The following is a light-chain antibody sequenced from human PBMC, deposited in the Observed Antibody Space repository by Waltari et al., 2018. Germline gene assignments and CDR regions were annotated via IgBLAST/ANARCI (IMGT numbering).Light chain of an antibody. J-gene: IGLJ7*01. Sequence: QSVLTQPPSVSAAPGQRVTISCSGGSSNIGNNYVSWYRQFPGTAPKLLIDEDSERPSGIPGRVAGSKSGTSATLDITGLQAGDEADYYCGTWDSSLSGAVFGGGTHLTVL. CDR3: GTWDSSLSGAV. CDR1: SSNIGNNY. CDR2: EDS. V-gene: IGLV1-51*02.